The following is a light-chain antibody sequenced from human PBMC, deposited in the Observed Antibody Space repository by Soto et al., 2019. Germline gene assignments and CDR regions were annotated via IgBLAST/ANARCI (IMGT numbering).Light chain of an antibody. Sequence: VLTHSPATLSLSPGERATLSCRASENVRTFVDWYQQKPGQAPRLLIYGASNRATDIPARFSGSGSGTDFTLTISSLEPEDFAVYYCQQHSHWPPWTFGQGTRVEIQ. V-gene: IGKV3-11*01. J-gene: IGKJ1*01. CDR3: QQHSHWPPWT. CDR1: ENVRTF. CDR2: GAS.